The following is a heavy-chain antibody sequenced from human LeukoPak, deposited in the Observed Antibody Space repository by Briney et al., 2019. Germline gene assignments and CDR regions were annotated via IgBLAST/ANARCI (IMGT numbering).Heavy chain of an antibody. V-gene: IGHV4-38-2*02. Sequence: SSETLSLTCAVSGYSISSGYYWGWIRPPPGKGLEWIGSIYHSGSTYYNPSLKSRVTISVDTSKNQFSLKLSSVTAADTAVYYCARDAAIYDTSAYYYLWWGQGTLVTVSS. CDR3: ARDAAIYDTSAYYYLW. J-gene: IGHJ4*02. CDR1: GYSISSGYY. D-gene: IGHD3-22*01. CDR2: IYHSGST.